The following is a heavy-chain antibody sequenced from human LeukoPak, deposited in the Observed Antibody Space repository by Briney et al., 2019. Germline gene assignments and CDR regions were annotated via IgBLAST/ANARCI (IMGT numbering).Heavy chain of an antibody. CDR1: GGSISSYY. J-gene: IGHJ4*02. D-gene: IGHD2/OR15-2a*01. CDR2: IYYSGST. Sequence: SETLSLTCTVSGGSISSYYWSWIRQPPGKGLEWIGYIYYSGSTNYNPSPKSRVTISVDTSKNQFSLKLSSVTAADTAVYYGARVYRTVFDYWGQGTLVTVSS. V-gene: IGHV4-59*13. CDR3: ARVYRTVFDY.